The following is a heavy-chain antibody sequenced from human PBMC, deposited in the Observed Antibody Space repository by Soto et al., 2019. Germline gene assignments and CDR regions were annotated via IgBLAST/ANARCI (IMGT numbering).Heavy chain of an antibody. D-gene: IGHD6-19*01. V-gene: IGHV3-30*18. CDR1: GFTFSNYG. CDR2: ISYDGSHK. Sequence: QVQLVESGGGVVQPGRSLRLSCAASGFTFSNYGMHWVRQAPGKGLEWVAGISYDGSHKYYADSVKGRFTISRDNSKKIRSRQRTSLRGDDTAVYYCAKGPRIAVAGLGDSWGQGTLVSVSS. J-gene: IGHJ5*01. CDR3: AKGPRIAVAGLGDS.